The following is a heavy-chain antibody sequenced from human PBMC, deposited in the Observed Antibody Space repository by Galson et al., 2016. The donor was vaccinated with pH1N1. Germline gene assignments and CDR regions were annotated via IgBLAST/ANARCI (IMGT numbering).Heavy chain of an antibody. CDR1: GGTFSSYA. CDR2: IIGMFGTT. V-gene: IGHV1-69*13. CDR3: AWSRGYSYGSYYFDN. J-gene: IGHJ4*02. Sequence: SVKVSCKASGGTFSSYAVSWVRQAPGQGLEWVGGIIGMFGTTTYAQKLQGRVTITAEELTSSSYMELTSLTSEDTALYYCAWSRGYSYGSYYFDNWGQGTLVTVSS. D-gene: IGHD5-18*01.